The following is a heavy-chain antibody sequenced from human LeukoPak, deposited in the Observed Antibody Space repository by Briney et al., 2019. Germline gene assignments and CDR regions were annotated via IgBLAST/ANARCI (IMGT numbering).Heavy chain of an antibody. D-gene: IGHD1-26*01. CDR1: GFTFSSYA. J-gene: IGHJ4*02. CDR3: AKVVTSGSYYYFDF. Sequence: GGSLRLSCAASGFTFSSYAMSWVRQAPGKGLEWVSAIRNSGSDTYYPDSVRGRFTISRDNSKNTLSLQMNSLRAEDTAIYYCAKVVTSGSYYYFDFWGREPWSPSPQ. CDR2: IRNSGSDT. V-gene: IGHV3-23*01.